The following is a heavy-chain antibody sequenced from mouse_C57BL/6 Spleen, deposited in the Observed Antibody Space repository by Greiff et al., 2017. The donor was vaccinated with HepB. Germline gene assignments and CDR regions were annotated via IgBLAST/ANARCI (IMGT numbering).Heavy chain of an antibody. J-gene: IGHJ2*01. Sequence: VQRVESGAELVKPGASVKLSCKASGYTFTSYWMQWVKQRPGQGLEWIGEIDPSDSYTNYNQKFKGKATLTVDTSSSTAYMQLSSLTSEDSAVYYCARRDSSGYFDYWGQGTTLTVSS. V-gene: IGHV1-50*01. D-gene: IGHD3-2*02. CDR2: IDPSDSYT. CDR3: ARRDSSGYFDY. CDR1: GYTFTSYW.